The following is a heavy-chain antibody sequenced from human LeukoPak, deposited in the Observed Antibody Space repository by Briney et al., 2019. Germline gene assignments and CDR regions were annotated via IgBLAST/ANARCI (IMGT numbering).Heavy chain of an antibody. CDR3: AKSLESTNYYYHMDV. J-gene: IGHJ6*03. V-gene: IGHV3-23*01. Sequence: GGSLRLSCAGSGFSFSSYGLSWVRQAPGKGLEWVSAISGSGGSTYYADSVKGRFTISRDNSKNTLYLQTNSLRAEDTAVYYCAKSLESTNYYYHMDVWGKGTTVTISS. CDR1: GFSFSSYG. D-gene: IGHD2-2*01. CDR2: ISGSGGST.